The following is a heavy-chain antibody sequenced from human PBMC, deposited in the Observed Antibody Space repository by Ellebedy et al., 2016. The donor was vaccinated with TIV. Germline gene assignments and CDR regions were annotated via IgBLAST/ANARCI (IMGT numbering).Heavy chain of an antibody. V-gene: IGHV1-2*04. CDR1: GYTFTGYY. Sequence: ASVKVSXXASGYTFTGYYMHWVRQAPGQGLEWMGWINPNSGGTNYAQKFQGWVTMTRDTSISTAYMELSRLRSDDTAVYYCARGGFDIPGAFDIWGQGTMVTVPS. D-gene: IGHD3-9*01. CDR3: ARGGFDIPGAFDI. CDR2: INPNSGGT. J-gene: IGHJ3*02.